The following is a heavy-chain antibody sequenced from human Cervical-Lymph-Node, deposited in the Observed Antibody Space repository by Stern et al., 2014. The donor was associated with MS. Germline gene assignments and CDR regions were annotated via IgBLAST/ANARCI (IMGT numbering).Heavy chain of an antibody. CDR3: ARGLLGSENAFDI. D-gene: IGHD2-15*01. CDR2: ISAYSCNT. V-gene: IGHV1-18*01. Sequence: HVQLVQSGDEVNKPGASVKVSCEASGYTFTSYGISWVRQAPGQGLEWIGWISAYSCNTYYAQKLQVRGAMTTDTSSSTAYMELRSLRADDTAVYYCARGLLGSENAFDIWGQGTMVTVSS. J-gene: IGHJ3*02. CDR1: GYTFTSYG.